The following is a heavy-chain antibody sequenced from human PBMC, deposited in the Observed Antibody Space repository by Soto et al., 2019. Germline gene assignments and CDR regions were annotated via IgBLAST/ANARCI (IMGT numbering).Heavy chain of an antibody. CDR3: AKSYCSGGSCYMDYFDY. CDR1: GFTFSSYA. Sequence: VGSLRLSGAASGFTFSSYAMSWVRQAPGKGLEWGSAISGSGGSTYYADSVKGRFTISRDTSKNTLYLQMNSLRAEDTAVYYCAKSYCSGGSCYMDYFDYWGQGTLVTVSS. V-gene: IGHV3-23*01. D-gene: IGHD2-15*01. CDR2: ISGSGGST. J-gene: IGHJ4*02.